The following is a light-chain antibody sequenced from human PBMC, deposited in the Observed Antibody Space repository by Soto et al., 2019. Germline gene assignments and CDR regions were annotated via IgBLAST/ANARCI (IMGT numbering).Light chain of an antibody. V-gene: IGKV3D-20*02. Sequence: EIVLTPSPGTLSLSPVERATLSCRASQSVSSSYLAWYQQKPGQAPRLLIYGASSRATGIPDRFSGSGSGTDFTLTISRLEPEDFAVYYGQQRSNWPPITVGQGTRLEIK. CDR3: QQRSNWPPIT. CDR1: QSVSSSY. CDR2: GAS. J-gene: IGKJ5*01.